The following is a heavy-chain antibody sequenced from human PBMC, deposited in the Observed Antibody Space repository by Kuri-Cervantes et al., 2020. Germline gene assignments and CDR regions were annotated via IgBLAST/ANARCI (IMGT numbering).Heavy chain of an antibody. Sequence: ASVKVSCKASGYTFTSYGISWVRQAPGQGLEWMGWISAYNGNTNYAQKLQGRVTMTTDTSTSTAYMELRSLRSDDTAVYYCARMTTVTRDGYYYYGMDVWGQGTTVTVSS. CDR3: ARMTTVTRDGYYYYGMDV. CDR1: GYTFTSYG. V-gene: IGHV1-18*01. J-gene: IGHJ6*02. CDR2: ISAYNGNT. D-gene: IGHD4-17*01.